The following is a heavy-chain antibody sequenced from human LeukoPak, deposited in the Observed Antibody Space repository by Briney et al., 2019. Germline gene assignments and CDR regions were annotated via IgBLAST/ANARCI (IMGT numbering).Heavy chain of an antibody. J-gene: IGHJ6*02. V-gene: IGHV3-74*01. CDR1: GFTFSSYW. CDR2: INSDGSST. CDR3: AREGVWRQQLVDYYYGMDV. D-gene: IGHD6-13*01. Sequence: GGSLRLSCTASGFTFSSYWMHWVRQAPGKGLVWVSRINSDGSSTSYADSVKGRFTISRDNAKNTLYLQMNSLRAEDTAVYYCAREGVWRQQLVDYYYGMDVWGQGTTVTVSS.